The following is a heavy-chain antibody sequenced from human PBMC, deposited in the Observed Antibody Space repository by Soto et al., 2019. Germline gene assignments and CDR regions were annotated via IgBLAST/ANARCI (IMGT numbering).Heavy chain of an antibody. J-gene: IGHJ5*02. CDR2: ISSSGSTI. CDR3: ARQVYSGYDPVGDNWFDP. CDR1: GFTFSDYY. D-gene: IGHD5-12*01. V-gene: IGHV3-11*01. Sequence: QVQLVESGGGLVKPEGSLRLSCAASGFTFSDYYMSWIRQAPGKGLEWVSYISSSGSTIYYADSVKGRFTISRDNAKNSLYLQMNSLRAEDTAVYYCARQVYSGYDPVGDNWFDPWGQGTLVTVSS.